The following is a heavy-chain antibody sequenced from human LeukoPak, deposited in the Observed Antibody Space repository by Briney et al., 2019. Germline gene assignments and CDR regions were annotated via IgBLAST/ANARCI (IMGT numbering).Heavy chain of an antibody. V-gene: IGHV3-30-3*01. D-gene: IGHD3-10*01. J-gene: IGHJ4*02. CDR2: ISYDGTNK. CDR3: ARVVVRGVIIPYYFDY. CDR1: GFTFSNYA. Sequence: GGSLRLSCAASGFTFSNYAMHWVRQAPGKGLEWVAVISYDGTNKDYADSVKGRFTISRDNSENTLYLQMNSLRAEDTAVYYCARVVVRGVIIPYYFDYWGQGTLVTVSS.